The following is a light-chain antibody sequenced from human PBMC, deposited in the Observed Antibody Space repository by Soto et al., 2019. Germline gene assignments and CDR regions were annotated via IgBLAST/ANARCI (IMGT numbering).Light chain of an antibody. V-gene: IGLV2-23*01. CDR2: EGT. Sequence: QSALTQPASVAGSPGQSITISCTGTNNDFGNYNLVSWYQQHPGKAPKLIIFEGTKRPAGVSNRFSVSKSGNTASLTVSGLQSEDEADYYCCSYAGSSTLVFGTGTKVTVL. CDR1: NNDFGNYNL. CDR3: CSYAGSSTLV. J-gene: IGLJ1*01.